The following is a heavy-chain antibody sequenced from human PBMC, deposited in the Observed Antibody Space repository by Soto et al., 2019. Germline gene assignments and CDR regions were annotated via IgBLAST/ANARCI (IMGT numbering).Heavy chain of an antibody. CDR3: GRGRYCSGGSCPDPAGHAMAV. V-gene: IGHV1-69*13. Sequence: ASVKVACKASGGTFSSYAISWVRQAPGQGLEWMGGIIPIFGTANYAQKFQGRVTITADESTSTAYMERSRLRSEDTAVDYCGRGRYCSGGSCPDPAGHAMAVWGQGTTVTVSS. D-gene: IGHD2-15*01. CDR1: GGTFSSYA. CDR2: IIPIFGTA. J-gene: IGHJ6*02.